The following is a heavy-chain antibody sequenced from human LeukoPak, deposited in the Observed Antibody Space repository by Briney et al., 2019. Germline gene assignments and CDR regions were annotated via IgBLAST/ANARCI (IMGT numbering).Heavy chain of an antibody. CDR2: IYYSGST. V-gene: IGHV4-39*01. CDR3: ANYYSSSYDIDY. D-gene: IGHD6-6*01. CDR1: GGSISSSSYY. J-gene: IGHJ4*02. Sequence: SETLSLTCTVSGGSISSSSYYWGWIRQPPGKVLEWIGSIYYSGSTYYNPSLKSRVTISVDTSKNQFSLKLISVTAADTAVYYCANYYSSSYDIDYWGQGTLVTVSS.